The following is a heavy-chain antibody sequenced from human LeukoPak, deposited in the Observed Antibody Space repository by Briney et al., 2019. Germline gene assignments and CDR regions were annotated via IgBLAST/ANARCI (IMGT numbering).Heavy chain of an antibody. D-gene: IGHD4-17*01. CDR3: ARVGRVYGDPSHFDY. Sequence: SETLSLTCAVYGESFSGHYGSWIRQPPGKGLEWIGTIYYSGNTYYNPSLKSRVTMSVDTSKNQFSLKVSSVTAADTAMYYCARVGRVYGDPSHFDYWGQGTLVTVSS. V-gene: IGHV4-34*01. J-gene: IGHJ4*02. CDR1: GESFSGHY. CDR2: IYYSGNT.